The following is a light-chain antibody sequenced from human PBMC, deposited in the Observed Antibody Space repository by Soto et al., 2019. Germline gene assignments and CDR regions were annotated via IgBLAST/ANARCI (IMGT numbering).Light chain of an antibody. CDR3: QQYDNLPLT. V-gene: IGKV1-33*01. CDR2: DAS. Sequence: DIQMTQSPSSLSASVGDRVTITCQASQDIRNFLNWYQQRPGEAPNLLIYDASNLETGVPSRFSGSGSGTDFSFTITTVQTEDSAIYYCQQYDNLPLTFGQGTRLEIK. J-gene: IGKJ5*01. CDR1: QDIRNF.